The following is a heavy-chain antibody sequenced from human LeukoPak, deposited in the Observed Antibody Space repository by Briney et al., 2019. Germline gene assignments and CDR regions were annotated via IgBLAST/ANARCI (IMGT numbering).Heavy chain of an antibody. CDR1: GYTFTSYG. D-gene: IGHD3-22*01. CDR3: ARDYYDSSGHQPMDV. V-gene: IGHV1-18*01. J-gene: IGHJ6*02. Sequence: ASVKVSCKASGYTFTSYGISWVRQAPGQGLEWMGWISAYNGNTNYAQKLQGRVTMTTDTSTSTAYMELRSLGSDDTAVYYCARDYYDSSGHQPMDVWGQGTTVTVSS. CDR2: ISAYNGNT.